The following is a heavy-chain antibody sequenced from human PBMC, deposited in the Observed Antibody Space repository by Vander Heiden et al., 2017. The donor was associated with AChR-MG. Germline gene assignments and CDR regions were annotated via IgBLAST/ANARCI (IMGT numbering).Heavy chain of an antibody. D-gene: IGHD4-4*01. CDR1: GYSFSSYW. CDR2: IYPGDAET. Sequence: EVQPVQSGAGVKQPGESLKISWKGSGYSFSSYWIGWVRQMPGKGLEWMGIIYPGDAETRYRPSFKGQVTISADKSSSTAYLQWSSLKASDTAVYYCARPAPDSDYVGYGMDVWGQGTMVTVSS. V-gene: IGHV5-51*01. J-gene: IGHJ6*02. CDR3: ARPAPDSDYVGYGMDV.